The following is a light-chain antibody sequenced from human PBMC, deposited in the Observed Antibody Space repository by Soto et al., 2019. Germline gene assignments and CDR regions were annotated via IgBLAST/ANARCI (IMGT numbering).Light chain of an antibody. CDR1: QSISSW. J-gene: IGKJ2*01. CDR3: QQYNSYSPYT. CDR2: KAS. Sequence: DIQMTQSPSTLSASVGDRVTITCRASQSISSWLAWYQQKPGKAPNLLIYKASSLESGVPPRFSGSGSGTEFTLIISILQPDDFATYYCQQYNSYSPYTFGQGTKLEIK. V-gene: IGKV1-5*03.